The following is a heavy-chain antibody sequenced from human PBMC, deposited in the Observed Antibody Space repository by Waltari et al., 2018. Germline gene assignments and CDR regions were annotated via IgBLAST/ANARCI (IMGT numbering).Heavy chain of an antibody. CDR3: ASRYFDWLYFDY. V-gene: IGHV4-39*07. CDR2: IYYSGST. D-gene: IGHD3-9*01. Sequence: QLQLQESGPGLVKPSETLSLTCTVSGGSIRSSSYSWGWIRQPPGKGLAGIGSIYYSGSTYSNPSLKRRVTISVDASQNPFSLKLSSLTAADPAVYYCASRYFDWLYFDYWCQGTLVTVSS. J-gene: IGHJ4*02. CDR1: GGSIRSSSYS.